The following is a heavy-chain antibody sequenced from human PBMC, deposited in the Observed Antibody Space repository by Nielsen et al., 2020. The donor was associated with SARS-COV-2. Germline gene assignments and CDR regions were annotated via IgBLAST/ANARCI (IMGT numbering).Heavy chain of an antibody. D-gene: IGHD1-26*01. CDR2: ISASGGST. V-gene: IGHV3-23*01. CDR3: AKEGNSGSDYDH. Sequence: GESLKISCAASGFTFSSYAMSWVRQAPGKGLEWVSGISASGGSTFYADSVKGRFTISRDNSKNTLYLQMNSLRAEDTALYYCAKEGNSGSDYDHWGQGTLVTVSS. J-gene: IGHJ5*02. CDR1: GFTFSSYA.